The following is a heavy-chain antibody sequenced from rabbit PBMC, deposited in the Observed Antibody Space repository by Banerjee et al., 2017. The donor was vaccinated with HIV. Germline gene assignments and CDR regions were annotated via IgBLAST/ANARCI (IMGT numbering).Heavy chain of an antibody. CDR3: ARDWGGADSNL. Sequence: QEQLEESGGDLVKPEGSLTLTCKASGFSFSSSYWICWVRQAPGKGLEWIGCINAGSSGSTYDARWAKGRFTISKTSSTTVTLQMTSLTAADTATYFCARDWGGADSNLWGPGTLVTVS. CDR1: GFSFSSSYW. CDR2: INAGSSGST. J-gene: IGHJ4*01. V-gene: IGHV1S45*01. D-gene: IGHD4-1*01.